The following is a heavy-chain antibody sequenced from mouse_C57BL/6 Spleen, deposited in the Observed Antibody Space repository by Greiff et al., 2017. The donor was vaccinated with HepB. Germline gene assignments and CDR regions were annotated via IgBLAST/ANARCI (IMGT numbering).Heavy chain of an antibody. Sequence: QVQLQQSGAELVRPGTSVKVSCKASGYAFTNYLIEWVKQRPGQGLEWIGVINPGSGGTNYNEKFKGKATLTADKSSSTAYMQLSSLTSEDSEVYFCAYYSNYPFAYWGQGTLVTVSA. D-gene: IGHD2-5*01. CDR1: GYAFTNYL. CDR3: AYYSNYPFAY. J-gene: IGHJ3*01. CDR2: INPGSGGT. V-gene: IGHV1-54*01.